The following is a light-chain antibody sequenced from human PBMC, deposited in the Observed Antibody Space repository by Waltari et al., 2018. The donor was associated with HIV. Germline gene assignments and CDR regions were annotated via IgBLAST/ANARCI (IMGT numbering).Light chain of an antibody. J-gene: IGKJ1*01. V-gene: IGKV1-8*01. CDR3: QQYYSYPWT. CDR2: GAS. CDR1: QGVSSY. Sequence: AIRMTQSPSSFSASTGERVSITCRASQGVSSYLAWYQQKPGKAPKLLIYGASTLQTAVPSRFSGSGSGTNFTLTISCLQSEDFATYFCQQYYSYPWTFGQGTKVEIK.